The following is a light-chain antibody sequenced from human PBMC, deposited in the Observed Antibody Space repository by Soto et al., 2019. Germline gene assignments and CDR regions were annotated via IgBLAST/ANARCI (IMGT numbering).Light chain of an antibody. CDR1: QSIGDS. Sequence: DIQMTQSPSTLSASVGDRVTITCRASQSIGDSLAWYQQKPGKAPYLLISDVSSLERGVPSRFSGSGSGTEFTLTISSMQPDDFATYYCQQYENLPTFGQGTRLEI. CDR3: QQYENLPT. V-gene: IGKV1-5*01. J-gene: IGKJ5*01. CDR2: DVS.